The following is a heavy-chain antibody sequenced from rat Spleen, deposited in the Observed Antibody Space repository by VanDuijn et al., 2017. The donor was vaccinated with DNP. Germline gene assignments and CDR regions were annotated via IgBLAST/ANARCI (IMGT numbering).Heavy chain of an antibody. V-gene: IGHV5-17*01. CDR3: ARRAEGPYFDY. Sequence: EVQLVESGGGLVQPGNSLKLSCAASGFTFGDYAMAWVRQSPQKGLEWVASISYDGGSTYYRDSVKGRFTISRDNGKSTLYLQMDSLRSEDTATYYCARRAEGPYFDYWGQGVMVTVSS. J-gene: IGHJ2*01. CDR1: GFTFGDYA. CDR2: ISYDGGST. D-gene: IGHD1-11*01.